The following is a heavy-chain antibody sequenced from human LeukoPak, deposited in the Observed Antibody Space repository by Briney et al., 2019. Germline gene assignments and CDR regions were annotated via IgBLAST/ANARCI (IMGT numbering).Heavy chain of an antibody. CDR2: ISTYNGNT. CDR1: GYTFTSFG. J-gene: IGHJ4*02. CDR3: ARDLTPVSGTLNY. D-gene: IGHD2-15*01. V-gene: IGHV1-18*01. Sequence: ASVKVSCKASGYTFTSFGISRVRQAPGQGLEWMGWISTYNGNTHYAQNLQGRVTLTTDTSTSTAYMDLRSLRSDDTAVYYCARDLTPVSGTLNYWGQGTLVTVSS.